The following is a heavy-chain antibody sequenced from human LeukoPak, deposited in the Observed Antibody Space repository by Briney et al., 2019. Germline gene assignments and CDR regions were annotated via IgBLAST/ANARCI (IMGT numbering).Heavy chain of an antibody. J-gene: IGHJ3*02. CDR1: GDSVSSNSAT. D-gene: IGHD1-26*01. V-gene: IGHV6-1*01. Sequence: SQTPSLPCAISGDSVSSNSATWNWIRQSPSRGLEWLGRTYYRSKWYNDYAVSVKSRITINPGTSKNQFSLQLNSVTPEDTAMYYCARGVVVGATFSGFDIWGQGTMVTVSS. CDR2: TYYRSKWYN. CDR3: ARGVVVGATFSGFDI.